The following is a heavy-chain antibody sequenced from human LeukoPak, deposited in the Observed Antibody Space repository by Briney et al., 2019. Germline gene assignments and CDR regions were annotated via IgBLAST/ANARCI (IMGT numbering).Heavy chain of an antibody. Sequence: GGSLRLSCAASGFTFSDFGMHWVRQAPGKGLEWVAYIRNNGGSRMYADSVKGRFTISRDDSKNTLSLQMNSLRAEDTALYYCAKDFWSTYDAYWGQGTVVTVSS. V-gene: IGHV3-30*02. CDR1: GFTFSDFG. CDR3: AKDFWSTYDAY. CDR2: IRNNGGSR. J-gene: IGHJ4*02. D-gene: IGHD3-3*01.